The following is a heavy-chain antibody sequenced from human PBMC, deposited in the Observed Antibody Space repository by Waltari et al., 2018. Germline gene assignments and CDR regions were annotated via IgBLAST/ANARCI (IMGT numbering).Heavy chain of an antibody. CDR3: AREDSGYDLFDY. J-gene: IGHJ4*02. D-gene: IGHD5-12*01. CDR1: GFNFSSSA. V-gene: IGHV3-30-3*01. CDR2: ISYDGSNK. Sequence: QVQLVESGGGVVQPGRSLRLSCAASGFNFSSSAMPWVRQAPGKGLEWVAVISYDGSNKYYADSVKGRFTISRDNSKNTLYLQMNSLRAEDTAVYYCAREDSGYDLFDYWGQGTLVTVSS.